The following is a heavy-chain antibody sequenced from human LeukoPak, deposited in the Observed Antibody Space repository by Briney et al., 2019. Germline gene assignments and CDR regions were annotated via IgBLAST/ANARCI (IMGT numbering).Heavy chain of an antibody. J-gene: IGHJ4*02. CDR1: GFTFSNYG. Sequence: PGGSLRLSCAASGFTFSNYGMHWVRQAPGEGLEWMAVISYDETNKYYADSVKGRFTISRDNSKNTLFLQMNSLTAEDTAMYYCTRTFLSGDGYKVGYFDYWGQGTLVTVSS. D-gene: IGHD5-24*01. V-gene: IGHV3-30*03. CDR3: TRTFLSGDGYKVGYFDY. CDR2: ISYDETNK.